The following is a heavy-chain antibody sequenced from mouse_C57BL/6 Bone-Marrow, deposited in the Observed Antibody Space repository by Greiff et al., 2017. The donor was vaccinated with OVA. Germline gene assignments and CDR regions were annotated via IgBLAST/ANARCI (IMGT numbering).Heavy chain of an antibody. Sequence: QVQLKQSGAELAKPGASVKLSCKASGYTFTSYWMHWVKQRPGQGLEWIGYINPSSGYTKYNQKFKDKATLTADKSSSTAYMQLSSLTYEDSAVYYGARSRPANYYGSSYFDYWGQGTTLTVSS. V-gene: IGHV1-7*01. CDR1: GYTFTSYW. D-gene: IGHD1-1*01. J-gene: IGHJ2*01. CDR2: INPSSGYT. CDR3: ARSRPANYYGSSYFDY.